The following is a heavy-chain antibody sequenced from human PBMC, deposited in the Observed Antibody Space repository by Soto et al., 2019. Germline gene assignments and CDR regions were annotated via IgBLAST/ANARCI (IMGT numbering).Heavy chain of an antibody. Sequence: ASVKVSCKASGYTXTSQNMHWVRQAPGQGLEWMGVINPSIGTTTYAQKFQGRVTMTSDTSTSSVYMEVSSLRSEDTAVYYCISTLGARFDYWGQGTLVNVS. D-gene: IGHD1-26*01. CDR3: ISTLGARFDY. CDR2: INPSIGTT. J-gene: IGHJ4*02. V-gene: IGHV1-46*03. CDR1: GYTXTSQN.